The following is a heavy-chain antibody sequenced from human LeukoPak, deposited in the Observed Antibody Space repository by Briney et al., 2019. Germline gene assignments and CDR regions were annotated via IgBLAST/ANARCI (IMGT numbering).Heavy chain of an antibody. CDR1: GFTFSSYG. J-gene: IGHJ4*02. V-gene: IGHV3-23*01. CDR3: ARGGYYGSGTYYSPTSPR. D-gene: IGHD3-10*01. CDR2: ISGSGDNT. Sequence: PGGSLRLSCAASGFTFSSYGMTWVRQAPGKGLEWVSSISGSGDNTYYADSVKGRFTFSRDNSKNTLYLQMNSLRAEDTAVYYCARGGYYGSGTYYSPTSPRWGQGTLVTVSS.